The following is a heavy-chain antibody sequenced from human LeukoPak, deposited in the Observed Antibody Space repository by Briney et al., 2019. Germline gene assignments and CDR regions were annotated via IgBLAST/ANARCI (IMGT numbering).Heavy chain of an antibody. CDR1: GGTFSTNA. J-gene: IGHJ4*02. V-gene: IGHV1-18*01. D-gene: IGHD3-10*01. CDR2: ISAYNGNT. CDR3: ERDLATMVRGVMVFDY. Sequence: ASVKVSCKASGGTFSTNAISWVRQAPGQGLEWMGWISAYNGNTNYAQKLQGRVTMTTDTSTSTAYMELRSLRSDDTAVYYCERDLATMVRGVMVFDYWGQGTLVTVSS.